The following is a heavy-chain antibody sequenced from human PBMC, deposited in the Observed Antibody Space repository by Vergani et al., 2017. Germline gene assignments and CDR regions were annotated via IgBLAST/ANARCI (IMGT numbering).Heavy chain of an antibody. J-gene: IGHJ4*02. CDR1: GGSIHSHNYY. D-gene: IGHD2-15*01. CDR3: ARGSCLGGSCYKPLFYY. CDR2: IHTSGST. Sequence: QVQLQESGPGLVKPSQTLSLTCTVSGGSIHSHNYYWSWIRQPAGKGLEWIGRIHTSGSTNYNPSLKSRVTMSEDTSKNQFSLNLNSVTAADTAVYFCARGSCLGGSCYKPLFYYWCQEILVTVSS. V-gene: IGHV4-61*02.